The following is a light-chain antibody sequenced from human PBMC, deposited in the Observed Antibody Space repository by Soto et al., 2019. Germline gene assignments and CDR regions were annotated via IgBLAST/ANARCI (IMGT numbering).Light chain of an antibody. CDR2: GAS. V-gene: IGKV1-39*01. Sequence: DIQMNQSPSALSASVGDRVAISCRASQSIRPYLEWFQRKQGKAPKLLIYGASTLQGGVPSRFSGSGSATHFTLPISSLQPQHFATYYCQQSYNTQWTFGQGTK. CDR3: QQSYNTQWT. CDR1: QSIRPY. J-gene: IGKJ1*01.